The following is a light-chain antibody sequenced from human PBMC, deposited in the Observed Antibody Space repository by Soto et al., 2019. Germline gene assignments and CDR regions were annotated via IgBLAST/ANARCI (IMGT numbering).Light chain of an antibody. Sequence: QSVLTQPPSASGTPGQRVTISCSGSSSNIGRNYVYWYQQLPGTAPKLLIYKNNQRPSGVPDRFSGSKSGTSASLAISGLRSGDEADYYCATWDASLSGWVFGGGTKLTVL. CDR2: KNN. J-gene: IGLJ3*02. CDR3: ATWDASLSGWV. V-gene: IGLV1-47*01. CDR1: SSNIGRNY.